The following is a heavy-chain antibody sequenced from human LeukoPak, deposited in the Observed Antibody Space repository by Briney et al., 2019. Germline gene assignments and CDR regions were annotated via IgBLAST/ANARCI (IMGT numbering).Heavy chain of an antibody. CDR2: INHSGST. V-gene: IGHV4-34*01. J-gene: IGHJ4*02. D-gene: IGHD3-22*01. CDR1: GGSFSGYY. Sequence: PSETLSLTCAVYGGSFSGYYWGWIRQPPGKGLEWIGEINHSGSTNYNPSLKSRVTISVDTSKNQFSLKLSSVTAADAAVYYCARGLPKYYYDRSRGSERLDYWGQGTLVTVSS. CDR3: ARGLPKYYYDRSRGSERLDY.